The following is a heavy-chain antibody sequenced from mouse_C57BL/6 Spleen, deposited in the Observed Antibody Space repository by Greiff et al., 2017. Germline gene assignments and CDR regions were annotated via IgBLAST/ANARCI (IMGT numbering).Heavy chain of an antibody. CDR1: GYTFTSYW. V-gene: IGHV1-53*01. CDR3: ARTLPYYAMDY. J-gene: IGHJ4*01. Sequence: QVQLKQPGAELVKPGASVKLSCKASGYTFTSYWMHWVKQRPGQGLEWIGNINPSNGGTNYNEKFKSKATLTVDKSSSTAYMQLSSLTSEDSAVYYCARTLPYYAMDYWGQGTSVTVSS. CDR2: INPSNGGT. D-gene: IGHD1-1*01.